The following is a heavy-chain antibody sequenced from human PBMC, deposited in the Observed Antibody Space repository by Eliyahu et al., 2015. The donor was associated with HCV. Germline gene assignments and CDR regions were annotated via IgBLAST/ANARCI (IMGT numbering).Heavy chain of an antibody. Sequence: EVQLVESGGGLVQPGGSLRLSCAXSGFTFSYDVLXWXRQATGKGLEWVSAIGTAGDTYYPGSVKGRFTISRENAKNSLYLQMNSLRAGDTAVYYCARATNDFWSGYPFDYWGQGTLVTVSS. D-gene: IGHD3-3*01. CDR2: IGTAGDT. V-gene: IGHV3-13*01. J-gene: IGHJ4*02. CDR1: GFTFSYDV. CDR3: ARATNDFWSGYPFDY.